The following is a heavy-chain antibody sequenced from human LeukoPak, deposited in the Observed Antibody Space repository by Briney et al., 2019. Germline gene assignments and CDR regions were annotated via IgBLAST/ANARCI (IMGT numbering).Heavy chain of an antibody. D-gene: IGHD4-17*01. CDR2: ITGSSDTI. CDR3: ARDSDGDPSFDN. Sequence: GGSLRLSCAASGFTFSTSSMNWVRQAPGKRLEWVSYITGSSDTIYYADSVKGRFTISRDNAKNSLFLQMNSLRDEDTAVYYCARDSDGDPSFDNWGQGSLVTVSS. J-gene: IGHJ4*02. CDR1: GFTFSTSS. V-gene: IGHV3-48*02.